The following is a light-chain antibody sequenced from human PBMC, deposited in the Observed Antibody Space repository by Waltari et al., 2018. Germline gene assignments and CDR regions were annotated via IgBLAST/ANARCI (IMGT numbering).Light chain of an antibody. Sequence: QSALTQPASVSGSPGQSITISCTGTSSDGGGYNYVSWYQQHPGQAPKLMIYDVSNRPSGVSTRCSGSKSGNTASLAISGLQAEDEAHYYCSSYTSSSTWVFGGGTTLTVL. V-gene: IGLV2-14*03. CDR2: DVS. CDR1: SSDGGGYNY. CDR3: SSYTSSSTWV. J-gene: IGLJ3*02.